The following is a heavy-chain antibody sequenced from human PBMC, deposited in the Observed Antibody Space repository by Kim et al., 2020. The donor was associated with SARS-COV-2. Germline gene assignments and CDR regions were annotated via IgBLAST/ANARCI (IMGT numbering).Heavy chain of an antibody. D-gene: IGHD6-13*01. Sequence: SETLSLTCTVSGGSISSYYWSWIRQPAGKGLEWIGRIYTSGSTNYNPSLKSRVTMSVDTSKNQFSLKLSSVTAADTAVYYCARDRGVESSSWYVPPPIGDYYYYYMDVWGKGTTVTVSS. CDR2: IYTSGST. J-gene: IGHJ6*03. CDR1: GGSISSYY. V-gene: IGHV4-4*07. CDR3: ARDRGVESSSWYVPPPIGDYYYYYMDV.